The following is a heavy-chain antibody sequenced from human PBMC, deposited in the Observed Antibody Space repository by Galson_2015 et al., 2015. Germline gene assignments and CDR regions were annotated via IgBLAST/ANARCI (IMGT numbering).Heavy chain of an antibody. CDR1: GGSFSNYY. CDR2: ISNSGTS. Sequence: ETLSLTCSVSGGSFSNYYWSWIRQPPGKGLEWLGHISNSGTSNYNPPLESRATISLDTSKNQFSLKLSSVTAADTAVYFCAGFYGSGSHTWFDPWGQGTLVTVSS. D-gene: IGHD3-10*01. CDR3: AGFYGSGSHTWFDP. J-gene: IGHJ5*02. V-gene: IGHV4-4*09.